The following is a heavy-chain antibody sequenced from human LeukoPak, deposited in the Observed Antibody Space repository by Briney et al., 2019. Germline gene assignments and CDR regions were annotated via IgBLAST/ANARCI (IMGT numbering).Heavy chain of an antibody. CDR1: GGSFSGYY. J-gene: IGHJ3*02. CDR2: INHSGST. D-gene: IGHD7-27*01. Sequence: PSETLSLTCAVYGGSFSGYYWSWIRPPPGKGLEWIGEINHSGSTNYNPSLKSRVTISVDTSKNQFSLKLSSVTAADTAVYYCARGAPTGARKAFDIWGQGTMVTVSS. CDR3: ARGAPTGARKAFDI. V-gene: IGHV4-34*01.